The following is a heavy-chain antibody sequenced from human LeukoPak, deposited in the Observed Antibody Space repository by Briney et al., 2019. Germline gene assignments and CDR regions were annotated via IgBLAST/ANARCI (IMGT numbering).Heavy chain of an antibody. J-gene: IGHJ4*02. D-gene: IGHD3-22*01. CDR1: GGSISSSSYY. V-gene: IGHV4-39*01. CDR2: IYYSGST. CDR3: DDSSGYVFDY. Sequence: SETLSLTCTVSGGSISSSSYYCGWSRQPPGKGLEWIGSIYYSGSTYYNPSLKSRVTISVDTSKNQFSLKLSSVTAADTAVYYCDDSSGYVFDYWGQGTLVTVSS.